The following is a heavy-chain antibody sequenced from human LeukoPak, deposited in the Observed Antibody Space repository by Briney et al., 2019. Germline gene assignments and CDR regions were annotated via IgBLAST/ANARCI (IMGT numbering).Heavy chain of an antibody. D-gene: IGHD3-22*01. CDR1: GFTFSSYG. CDR3: AKQEYYDSSGGVYYFDY. CDR2: ISGSGGST. J-gene: IGHJ4*02. Sequence: PGGSLRLSCAASGFTFSSYGMHWVRQAPGKGLEWVSAISGSGGSTYYADSVKGRFTISRDNSKNTLYLQMNSLRAEDTAVYYCAKQEYYDSSGGVYYFDYWGQGTLVIVSS. V-gene: IGHV3-23*01.